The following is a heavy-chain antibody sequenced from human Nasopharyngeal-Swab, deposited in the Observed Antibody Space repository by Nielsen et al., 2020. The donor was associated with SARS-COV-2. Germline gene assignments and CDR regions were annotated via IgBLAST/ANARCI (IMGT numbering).Heavy chain of an antibody. CDR1: GDSINNTYY. V-gene: IGHV4-38-2*02. CDR3: ARLLSGTKPPHDAFDI. CDR2: INHSGST. Sequence: SETLSLTCSVSGDSINNTYYWGWIRQPPGKGLEWIGEINHSGSTNYNPSLKSRVTISIDTSRNQFSLKLSSVTAADTAVYYCARLLSGTKPPHDAFDIWGQGTMVTVSS. D-gene: IGHD1-26*01. J-gene: IGHJ3*02.